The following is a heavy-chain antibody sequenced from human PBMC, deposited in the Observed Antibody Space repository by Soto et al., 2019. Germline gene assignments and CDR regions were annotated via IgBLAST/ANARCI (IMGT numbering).Heavy chain of an antibody. V-gene: IGHV3-11*06. CDR3: AKEFYRYNRPSPEDV. D-gene: IGHD5-18*01. J-gene: IGHJ6*02. CDR2: ISSSSRTT. Sequence: GGSLRLSCAASGFTFSDYYMSWIRQAPGKGLDWVAYISSSSRTTKYGDSVKGRFTISRDNAKNSLFLQMNSLRGEDTAVYYCAKEFYRYNRPSPEDVWGQGTTVTVS. CDR1: GFTFSDYY.